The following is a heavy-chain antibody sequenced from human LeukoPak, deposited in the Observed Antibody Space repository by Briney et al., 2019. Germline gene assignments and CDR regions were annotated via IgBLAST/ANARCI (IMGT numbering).Heavy chain of an antibody. D-gene: IGHD6-19*01. V-gene: IGHV3-66*01. CDR3: TRVRIEVAGWVPFDY. J-gene: IGHJ4*01. CDR2: IYSGGNT. Sequence: PGGSLRLSCAASGFIVSSNYMSWVRQAPGKELEWVSIIYSGGNTYYADSVKGRFTISRDISKNTVSLQMNSLRAEDTAVYYCTRVRIEVAGWVPFDYGGKEPWSASPQ. CDR1: GFIVSSNY.